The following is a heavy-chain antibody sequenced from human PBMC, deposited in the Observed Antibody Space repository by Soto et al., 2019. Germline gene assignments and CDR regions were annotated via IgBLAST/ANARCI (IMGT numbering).Heavy chain of an antibody. Sequence: SETLSLTCAVSGGSISGDNSDSWWSWVRQPPGKGLEWIGEIHHTGSANYNPSLKSRVSLSVDKSKNHFSLKLTSVTAADTAVYYCAKLECGKFGAYWGQGTPVTVSS. CDR3: AKLECGKFGAY. J-gene: IGHJ4*02. CDR2: IHHTGSA. V-gene: IGHV4-4*02. D-gene: IGHD3-10*01. CDR1: GGSISGDNSDSW.